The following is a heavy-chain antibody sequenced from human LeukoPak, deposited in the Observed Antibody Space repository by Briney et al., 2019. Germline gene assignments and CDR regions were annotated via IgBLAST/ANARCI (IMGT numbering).Heavy chain of an antibody. D-gene: IGHD1-26*01. Sequence: SVKVSCKASGGTFSSYTISWVRQAPGQGLEWMGRIIPILGIANYAQKFQGRVTITADKSTSTAYMELSSLRSEDTAVYYCARAPSGSPIDYWGQGTLVTVSS. CDR3: ARAPSGSPIDY. CDR2: IIPILGIA. V-gene: IGHV1-69*02. CDR1: GGTFSSYT. J-gene: IGHJ4*02.